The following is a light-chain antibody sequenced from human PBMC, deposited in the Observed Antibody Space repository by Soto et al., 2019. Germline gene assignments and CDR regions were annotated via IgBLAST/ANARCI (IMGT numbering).Light chain of an antibody. CDR3: QHNKNGPPTYT. V-gene: IGKV1-33*01. Sequence: IQMTQSPSSLSASVGDRVTITCQASQDISNYLNWYQQKPGKAPKLLIYDASNLQRGAPSRFSGAGSGTVFTFTISSLQPEDLATYYCQHNKNGPPTYTFGQGTKLEIK. CDR2: DAS. J-gene: IGKJ2*01. CDR1: QDISNY.